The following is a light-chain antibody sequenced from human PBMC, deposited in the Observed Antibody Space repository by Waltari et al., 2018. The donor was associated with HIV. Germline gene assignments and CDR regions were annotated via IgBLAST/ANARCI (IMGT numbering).Light chain of an antibody. Sequence: QSALTQPRSVSGSPGQSVTISCTGTSSNVGAYNYVSWYQVHPGKPPTVIIYHSIQRPAGVPGLFSGYRSGNTASLTISGLRAEDEAEYYCCSYAGLYKYVFGTGTEVTVL. J-gene: IGLJ1*01. CDR1: SSNVGAYNY. V-gene: IGLV2-11*01. CDR3: CSYAGLYKYV. CDR2: HSI.